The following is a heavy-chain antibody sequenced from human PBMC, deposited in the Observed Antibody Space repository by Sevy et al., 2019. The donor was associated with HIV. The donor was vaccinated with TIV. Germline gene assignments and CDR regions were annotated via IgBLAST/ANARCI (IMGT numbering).Heavy chain of an antibody. V-gene: IGHV3-48*01. D-gene: IGHD7-27*01. CDR1: GFSFSSYS. CDR2: ISSSSGTI. CDR3: ARDDHWAFDY. Sequence: GGSLRLSCVTSGFSFSSYSMNWVRQAPGKGLEWVSYISSSSGTIRYADSVKGRLTISRDNAKNSLFVQMNSLRAEDTAVYYCARDDHWAFDYWGQGTLVTVSS. J-gene: IGHJ4*02.